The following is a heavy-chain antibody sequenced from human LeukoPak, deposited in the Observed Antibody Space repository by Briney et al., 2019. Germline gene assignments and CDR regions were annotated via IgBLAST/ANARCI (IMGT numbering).Heavy chain of an antibody. V-gene: IGHV3-23*01. D-gene: IGHD6-19*01. CDR1: RFTFSSYA. CDR2: ISGSGGST. J-gene: IGHJ4*02. Sequence: PGGSLRLSCAASRFTFSSYAMSWVRQAPGKGLEWVSAISGSGGSTHYADSVKGRFTISRDNSKNTLFLQMNSLSAEDTAVYYCAKGYSSGWSSRCDFWGQGTLVTVSS. CDR3: AKGYSSGWSSRCDF.